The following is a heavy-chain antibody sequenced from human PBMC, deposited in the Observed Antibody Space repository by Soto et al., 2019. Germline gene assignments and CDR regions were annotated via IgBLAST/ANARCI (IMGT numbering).Heavy chain of an antibody. J-gene: IGHJ4*02. Sequence: SETLSLTCTVSGGSISSSSYYWGWIRQPPGKGPEWIGEINHSGSTNYNPSLKSRVTISVDTSKNQFSLKLSSVTAADTAVYYCARTSRFDSWGQGTLVTVSS. CDR3: ARTSRFDS. V-gene: IGHV4-39*07. CDR2: INHSGST. D-gene: IGHD6-6*01. CDR1: GGSISSSSYY.